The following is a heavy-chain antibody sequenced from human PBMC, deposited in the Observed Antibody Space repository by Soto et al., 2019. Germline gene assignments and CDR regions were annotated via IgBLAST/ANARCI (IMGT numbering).Heavy chain of an antibody. Sequence: QVQLVESGGGVVQPGRSLRLSCAASGFTFSSYGMHWVRQAPGKGLEWVAVISYDGSNKYYADSVKGRFTISRDNSKNTLYLQMNSLRAEDTAVYYCAKDRGDSGSYSNYYYGMDVWGQETTVTVSS. V-gene: IGHV3-30*18. J-gene: IGHJ6*02. D-gene: IGHD1-26*01. CDR2: ISYDGSNK. CDR1: GFTFSSYG. CDR3: AKDRGDSGSYSNYYYGMDV.